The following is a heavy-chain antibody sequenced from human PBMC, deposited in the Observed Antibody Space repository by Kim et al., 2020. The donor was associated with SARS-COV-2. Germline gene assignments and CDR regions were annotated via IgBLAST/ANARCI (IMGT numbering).Heavy chain of an antibody. J-gene: IGHJ4*02. D-gene: IGHD1-1*01. CDR3: VRDGTHLTIFDY. V-gene: IGHV3-7*03. Sequence: VDSVGGRVSISRDNAKKSLLLQRNSLRPESTAVYYCVRDGTHLTIFDYWGQGTLVTVSS.